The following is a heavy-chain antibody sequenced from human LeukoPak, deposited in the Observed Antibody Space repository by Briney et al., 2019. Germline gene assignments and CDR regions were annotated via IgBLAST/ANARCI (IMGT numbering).Heavy chain of an antibody. D-gene: IGHD2-15*01. CDR2: IYYSGTT. V-gene: IGHV4-39*02. J-gene: IGHJ4*02. Sequence: SETLSLTCTVSGGSISSSSYYWGSIRQPPGKGLEWIGSIYYSGTTYYNPSLKSRVTISVDTSKNHFSLNLSSVIAADTAVHYCARAYCSGGNCYFDYWGQGTLVTVSS. CDR1: GGSISSSSYY. CDR3: ARAYCSGGNCYFDY.